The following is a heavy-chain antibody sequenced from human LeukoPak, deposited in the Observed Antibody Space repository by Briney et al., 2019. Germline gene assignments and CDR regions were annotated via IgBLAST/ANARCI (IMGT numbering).Heavy chain of an antibody. CDR1: GGSISSYY. V-gene: IGHV4-59*12. CDR2: IYYSGST. D-gene: IGHD6-19*01. CDR3: ARDARRRGWLASWFDP. Sequence: SETLSLTCTVSGGSISSYYWSWIRQPPGKGLEWIGYIYYSGSTNYNPSLKSRVTISVDTSKNQFSLKLSSVTAADTAVYYCARDARRRGWLASWFDPWGQGTLVTVSS. J-gene: IGHJ5*02.